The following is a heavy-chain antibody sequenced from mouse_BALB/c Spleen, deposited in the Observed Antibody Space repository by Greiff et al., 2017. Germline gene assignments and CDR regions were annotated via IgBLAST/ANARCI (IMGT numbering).Heavy chain of an antibody. CDR2: ISSGGGST. J-gene: IGHJ3*01. CDR3: ARQGPMITTAWFAY. Sequence: EVQLVESGGGLVKPGGSLKLSCAASGFAFSSYDMSWVRQTPEKRLEWVAYISSGGGSTYYPDTVKGRFTISRDNAKNTLYLQMSSLKSEDTAMYYCARQGPMITTAWFAYWGQGTLVTVSA. D-gene: IGHD2-4*01. CDR1: GFAFSSYD. V-gene: IGHV5-12-1*01.